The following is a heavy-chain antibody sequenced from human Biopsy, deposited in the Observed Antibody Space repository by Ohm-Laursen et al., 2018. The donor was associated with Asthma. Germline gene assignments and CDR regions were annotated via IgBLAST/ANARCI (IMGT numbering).Heavy chain of an antibody. CDR1: GFTFSIYD. V-gene: IGHV3-30*03. Sequence: LSLTCAASGFTFSIYDIHWVRQAPGKGLEWVAVISYDGGNKFYGDSVKGRFTLSRDNSRNTLYLQMNSLRVEDTAIYYCARTHERWTSIQDDALDIWGQGTMAIVSS. CDR2: ISYDGGNK. J-gene: IGHJ3*02. CDR3: ARTHERWTSIQDDALDI. D-gene: IGHD4-23*01.